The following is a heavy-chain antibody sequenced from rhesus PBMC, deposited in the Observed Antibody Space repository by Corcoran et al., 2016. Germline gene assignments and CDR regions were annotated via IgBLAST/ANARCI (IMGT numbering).Heavy chain of an antibody. V-gene: IGHV4-81*01. J-gene: IGHJ4*01. CDR1: GGSTRGYY. CDR2: IDGNIAGT. CDR3: ARLHSSGWSCFDY. D-gene: IGHD6S26*01. Sequence: QLQLQESGPGLVKPSETLSLTCAVSGGSTRGYYWSWLRQPPGKGLEWIGNIDGNIAGTNYNPSLKSRVTISKDTSKNQFSLKLSSVTAADTAVYYCARLHSSGWSCFDYWGQGVLVTVSS.